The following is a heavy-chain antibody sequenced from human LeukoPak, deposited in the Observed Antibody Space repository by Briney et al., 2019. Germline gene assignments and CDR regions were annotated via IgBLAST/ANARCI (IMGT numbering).Heavy chain of an antibody. CDR2: IYSGGNT. Sequence: GRSLRLSCAASGFTVSSNYMNWVRQAPGKGLEWVSVIYSGGNTYYADSVKGRFTISRDNSKNTLYLQMNSLTAEDTAVYYCARDGAAAAFGGWFDPWGQGTLVAVSS. CDR3: ARDGAAAAFGGWFDP. J-gene: IGHJ5*02. CDR1: GFTVSSNY. V-gene: IGHV3-53*01. D-gene: IGHD6-13*01.